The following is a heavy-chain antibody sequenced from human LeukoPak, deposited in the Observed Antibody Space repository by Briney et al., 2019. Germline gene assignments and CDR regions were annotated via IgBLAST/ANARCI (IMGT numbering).Heavy chain of an antibody. D-gene: IGHD7-27*01. CDR2: IIPILGIA. J-gene: IGHJ5*02. Sequence: GASVKVSCKASGGTFSSYAISWVRQAPGQGLEWMGRIIPILGIANYAQKFQGRVTITADKSTSTAYMELSSLRSEDTAVYYCARAPSLTGNWFDPWGQGTLVTVSS. CDR3: ARAPSLTGNWFDP. CDR1: GGTFSSYA. V-gene: IGHV1-69*04.